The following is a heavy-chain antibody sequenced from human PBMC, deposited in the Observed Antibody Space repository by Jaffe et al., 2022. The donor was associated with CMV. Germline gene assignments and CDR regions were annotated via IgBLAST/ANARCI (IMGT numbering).Heavy chain of an antibody. V-gene: IGHV4-39*01. D-gene: IGHD3-16*01. CDR1: GGSIGTSDYY. CDR2: MYYSGNT. CDR3: ARGGNHVGFDP. Sequence: QLQLQESGPGLAKPSETLSLTCTVSGGSIGTSDYYWSWIRQPPGKDLEWIGSMYYSGNTYHNPSLKSRVTISLDTSKNQFSLRLTSVTAADTAVYYCARGGNHVGFDPWGQGTLVTVSS. J-gene: IGHJ5*02.